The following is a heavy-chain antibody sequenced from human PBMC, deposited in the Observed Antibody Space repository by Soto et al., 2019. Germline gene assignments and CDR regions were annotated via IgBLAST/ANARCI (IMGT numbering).Heavy chain of an antibody. V-gene: IGHV3-15*01. J-gene: IGHJ4*02. CDR3: ARVAGHKNARFDT. Sequence: EVQLVESGGGLVQPGGSLRLSCAASGFTFSNAWMNWVRQAPGKGLEWIGRIKKRADGGTADHATPVKGRFTISRDDSKNTLYLQMNSLKTEDTAVYYCARVAGHKNARFDTWGQGALVTVSS. CDR2: IKKRADGGTA. D-gene: IGHD1-1*01. CDR1: GFTFSNAW.